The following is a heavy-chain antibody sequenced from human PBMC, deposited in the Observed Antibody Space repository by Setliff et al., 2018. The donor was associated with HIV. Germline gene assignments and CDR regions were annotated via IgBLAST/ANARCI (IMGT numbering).Heavy chain of an antibody. D-gene: IGHD3-3*01. CDR3: ARGGGTIIGANFDY. J-gene: IGHJ4*02. CDR2: IYYSGST. Sequence: LSLTCTVSGGSISSSSYYWGWIRQPPGKGLEWIGSIYYSGSTYYNRSLKSRVTISVDTSKNQFSLKLSSVTAADTAVYYCARGGGTIIGANFDYWGQGTLVTVSS. CDR1: GGSISSSSYY. V-gene: IGHV4-39*01.